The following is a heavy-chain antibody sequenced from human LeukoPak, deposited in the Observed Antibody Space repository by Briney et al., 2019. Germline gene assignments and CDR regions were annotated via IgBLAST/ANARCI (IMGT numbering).Heavy chain of an antibody. J-gene: IGHJ6*03. CDR1: GGSISSGSYY. CDR3: ARDQVYGGKDDYYYYYMDV. D-gene: IGHD4-23*01. CDR2: IYTSGST. V-gene: IGHV4-61*02. Sequence: SETLSLTCTVSGGSISSGSYYWSWIRQPAGKGLEWIGRIYTSGSTNYNPSLKSRVTISVDTSKNQFSLKLSSVTAADTAVYYCARDQVYGGKDDYYYYYMDVWGKGTTVTISS.